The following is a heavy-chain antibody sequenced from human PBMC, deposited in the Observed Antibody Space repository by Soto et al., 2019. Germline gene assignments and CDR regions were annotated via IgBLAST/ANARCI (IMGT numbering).Heavy chain of an antibody. CDR3: AKVRDTTMDMNFDY. CDR1: GFTFSSYA. J-gene: IGHJ4*02. V-gene: IGHV3-23*01. Sequence: EVQLLESGGGLVQPGGSLRLSCAASGFTFSSYAMNWVRQAPGKGLEWVSTFDNSDGRTYYSDSVKGRFTISRDNSKNTLFLQMDSVRPEDTAVYYCAKVRDTTMDMNFDYWGQGTLVTVSS. CDR2: FDNSDGRT. D-gene: IGHD5-18*01.